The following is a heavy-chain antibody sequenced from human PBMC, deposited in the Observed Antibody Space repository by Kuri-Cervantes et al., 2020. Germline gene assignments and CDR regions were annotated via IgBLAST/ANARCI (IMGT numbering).Heavy chain of an antibody. Sequence: GSLRLSCTVSGGSISSGDYYWSWIRQPPGKGLEWIGEIYHSGSTNYNPSLKSRVTISLDKSKNQFPLKLSSMTAADTAVYFCARGFNFWSAYYDHWGQGTLVTVSS. J-gene: IGHJ5*02. D-gene: IGHD3-3*01. CDR1: GGSISSGDYY. CDR2: IYHSGST. CDR3: ARGFNFWSAYYDH. V-gene: IGHV4-39*06.